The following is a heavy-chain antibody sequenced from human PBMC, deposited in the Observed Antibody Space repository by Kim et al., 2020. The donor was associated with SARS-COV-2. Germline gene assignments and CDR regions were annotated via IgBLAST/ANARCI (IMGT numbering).Heavy chain of an antibody. J-gene: IGHJ2*01. CDR3: ARGYHVWGSYRTHSHWYFDL. D-gene: IGHD3-16*02. CDR1: GGSFSGYY. CDR2: INHSGST. V-gene: IGHV4-34*01. Sequence: SETLSLTCAVYGGSFSGYYWSWIRQPPGKGLEWIGEINHSGSTNYNPSLKSRVTISVDTSKNQFSLKLSSVTAADTAVHYCARGYHVWGSYRTHSHWYFDLWGRGTLVTVSS.